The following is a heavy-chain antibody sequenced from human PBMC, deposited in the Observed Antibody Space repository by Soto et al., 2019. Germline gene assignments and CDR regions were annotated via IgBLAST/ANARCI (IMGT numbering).Heavy chain of an antibody. Sequence: GGSLRLSCAASGFTFSSYSMNWVRQAPGKGLEWVSSISSSSSYIYYADSVKGRFTISRDNAKNSLYLQMNSLRAEDTAVYYCARDAREWRYGSGSYYYYYGMDVWGQGTTVTVSS. D-gene: IGHD3-10*01. CDR1: GFTFSSYS. J-gene: IGHJ6*02. CDR2: ISSSSSYI. CDR3: ARDAREWRYGSGSYYYYYGMDV. V-gene: IGHV3-21*01.